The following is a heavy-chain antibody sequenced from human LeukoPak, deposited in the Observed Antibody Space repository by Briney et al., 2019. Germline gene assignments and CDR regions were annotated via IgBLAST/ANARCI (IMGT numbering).Heavy chain of an antibody. CDR2: ISYDGSNK. Sequence: GGSLRLSCAASGFTFSSYAMHWVRQAPGKGLEWVAVISYDGSNKYYADSVKGRFTIPRDNSKNTLYLQMNSLRAEDTAVYYCAREPDSSGWYGLFDPWGQGTLVTVSS. D-gene: IGHD6-19*01. V-gene: IGHV3-30*04. CDR1: GFTFSSYA. J-gene: IGHJ5*02. CDR3: AREPDSSGWYGLFDP.